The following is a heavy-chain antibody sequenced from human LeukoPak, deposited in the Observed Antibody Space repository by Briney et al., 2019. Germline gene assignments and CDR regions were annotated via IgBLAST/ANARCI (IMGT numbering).Heavy chain of an antibody. Sequence: GGSLRLSCAASGFTVITNDMTWVREAPGKGLEWVSVLYSDGNTKYADSVQGRFTISRDNSKNTLYLEMDSLSPDDTAVYYCARGVEPLAANTLAYWGQGTLVTVSS. CDR2: LYSDGNT. J-gene: IGHJ4*02. CDR1: GFTVITND. D-gene: IGHD1-14*01. CDR3: ARGVEPLAANTLAY. V-gene: IGHV3-53*01.